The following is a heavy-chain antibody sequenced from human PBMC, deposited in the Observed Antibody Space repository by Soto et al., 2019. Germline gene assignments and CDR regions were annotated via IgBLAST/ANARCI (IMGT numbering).Heavy chain of an antibody. CDR3: ARGPHGYGDGDS. CDR2: INSDGSST. V-gene: IGHV3-74*01. CDR1: GFTSSYF. D-gene: IGHD4-17*01. Sequence: EVQLVESGGGLVQPGGSLRLSCAASGFTSSYFHWVRQPPGKGLVWVSRINSDGSSTSYADSVKGRFAISRDNAKNTLYLQMDSLRAEDTAVYYCARGPHGYGDGDSWGQGTLVTVSS. J-gene: IGHJ5*01.